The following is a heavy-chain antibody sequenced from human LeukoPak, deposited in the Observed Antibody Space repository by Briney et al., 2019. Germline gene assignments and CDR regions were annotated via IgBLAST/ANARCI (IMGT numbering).Heavy chain of an antibody. D-gene: IGHD3-10*01. J-gene: IGHJ2*01. V-gene: IGHV3-21*01. CDR2: ISSSGDYI. CDR3: VRDLVRGVHPVFYFDL. CDR1: GFPFSDYS. Sequence: GGSLRLSCAASGFPFSDYSMNWVRQAPGKGLEWVSSISSSGDYIYSADSVKGRFTISRDNAKNSLYLQMTNLSAEDTAVYFCVRDLVRGVHPVFYFDLWGRGTLVTVSS.